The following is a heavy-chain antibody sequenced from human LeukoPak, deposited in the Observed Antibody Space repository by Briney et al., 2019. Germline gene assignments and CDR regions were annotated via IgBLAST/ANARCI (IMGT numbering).Heavy chain of an antibody. Sequence: PSETLSLTCTVSGCSISSYYWSWIRQPPGKGLEWVGYIYHSGSTNYNASLKSRVTISVDTSKNQFSLKLSSVSASDTAVHYCARVSGSSTTYTWFDPWGQGTLVTVSS. CDR3: ARVSGSSTTYTWFDP. D-gene: IGHD6-13*01. J-gene: IGHJ5*02. CDR1: GCSISSYY. V-gene: IGHV4-59*01. CDR2: IYHSGST.